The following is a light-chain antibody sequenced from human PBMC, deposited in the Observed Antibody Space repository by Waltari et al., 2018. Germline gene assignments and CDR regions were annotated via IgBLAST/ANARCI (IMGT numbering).Light chain of an antibody. CDR3: ASYTSTRTVI. CDR2: DVT. Sequence: QSALTQPASVSGSPGQSITIPCPGTSLYVRGYHYFPWYQQLPGNAPKLMIYDVTRWPSGVSNRFSGSKSGNTASLTIFGLQAEDEADYYCASYTSTRTVIFGGGTRVTVL. CDR1: SLYVRGYHY. J-gene: IGLJ2*01. V-gene: IGLV2-14*01.